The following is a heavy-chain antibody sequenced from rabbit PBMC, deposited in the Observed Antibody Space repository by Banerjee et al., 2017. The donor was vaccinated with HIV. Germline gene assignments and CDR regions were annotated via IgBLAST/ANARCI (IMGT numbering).Heavy chain of an antibody. J-gene: IGHJ4*01. CDR3: ARDGHVGYGYGYYFNL. CDR2: IYTGSGST. D-gene: IGHD6-1*01. Sequence: QEQLVEYGGDLVQPEGSLTLTCKASGLDFSSTYWICWVRQAPGKGPEWIACIYTGSGSTYYASWAKGRFTISKTSSTTVTLQMTSLTAADTATYFCARDGHVGYGYGYYFNLWGQGTLVPS. V-gene: IGHV1S45*01. CDR1: GLDFSSTYW.